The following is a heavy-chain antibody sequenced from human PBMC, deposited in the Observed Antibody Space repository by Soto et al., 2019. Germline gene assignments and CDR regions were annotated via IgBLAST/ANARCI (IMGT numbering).Heavy chain of an antibody. D-gene: IGHD5-18*01. V-gene: IGHV3-23*01. Sequence: EVQLLESGGGLVQPGGSLRLSCAASGFTFSSYAMSWVRQAPGKGLEWVSAISGSGGSTYYADSVKGRFTISRDNSKNTLYLQMNSLRAEDTAVYYCAKDRRYSYARYYYYYGMDVWGQGTTVTVSS. CDR1: GFTFSSYA. CDR3: AKDRRYSYARYYYYYGMDV. CDR2: ISGSGGST. J-gene: IGHJ6*02.